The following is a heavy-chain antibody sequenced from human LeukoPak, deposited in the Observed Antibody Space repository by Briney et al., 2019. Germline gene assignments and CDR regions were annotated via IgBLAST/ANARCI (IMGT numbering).Heavy chain of an antibody. CDR1: GGSISSGGYS. V-gene: IGHV4-30-2*01. CDR2: IYHSGST. Sequence: PSETLSLTCAVSGGSISSGGYSWSWIRQPPGKGLEWIGYIYHSGSTYYNPSLKSRVTISVDRSKNQFSLKLSSVTAADTAVYYCARVNHGYTRYYPFDYWGQGTLVTVSS. CDR3: ARVNHGYTRYYPFDY. D-gene: IGHD5-24*01. J-gene: IGHJ4*02.